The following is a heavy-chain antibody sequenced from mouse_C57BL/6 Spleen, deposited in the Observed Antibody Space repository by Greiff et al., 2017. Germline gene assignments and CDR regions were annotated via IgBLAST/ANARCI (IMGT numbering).Heavy chain of an antibody. V-gene: IGHV1-15*01. CDR1: GYTFTDYE. D-gene: IGHD1-1*01. CDR2: IDPETGGT. J-gene: IGHJ2*01. Sequence: QVQLQQSGAELVRPGASVTLSCKASGYTFTDYEMHWVKQTPVHGLEWIGAIDPETGGTAYNQKFKGKAILTADKSSSTAYMELRSLTSEDSAVYYGTRKPREATKDYWGQGTTLTVSS. CDR3: TRKPREATKDY.